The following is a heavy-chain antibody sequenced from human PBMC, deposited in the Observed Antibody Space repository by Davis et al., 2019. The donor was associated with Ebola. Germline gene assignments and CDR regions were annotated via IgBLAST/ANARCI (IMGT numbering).Heavy chain of an antibody. Sequence: GGSLRLSCVASGFTLAGYAMTWVRQAPGKGLEWISHISSSSNYIKYADSVKGRFIISRDNAKNTLSLQMIDLRSEDTACYYCTRDLYGSGGDYFDPWGQGTLVTVSS. CDR3: TRDLYGSGGDYFDP. J-gene: IGHJ5*02. V-gene: IGHV3-21*06. D-gene: IGHD3-10*01. CDR1: GFTLAGYA. CDR2: ISSSSNYI.